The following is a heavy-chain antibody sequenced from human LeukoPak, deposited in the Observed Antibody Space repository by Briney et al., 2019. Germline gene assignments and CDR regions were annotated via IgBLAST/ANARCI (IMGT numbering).Heavy chain of an antibody. CDR3: ARRGGYYYDSSGYYFEDY. CDR2: IYPGDSDT. Sequence: GESLKISCKGSGYSFTSYWIGWVRQMPGKGLEWMGIIYPGDSDTRYSPSFQGQVTISADESISTAYLQWSSLKASDTAMYYCARRGGYYYDSSGYYFEDYWGQGTLVTVSS. J-gene: IGHJ4*02. CDR1: GYSFTSYW. V-gene: IGHV5-51*01. D-gene: IGHD3-22*01.